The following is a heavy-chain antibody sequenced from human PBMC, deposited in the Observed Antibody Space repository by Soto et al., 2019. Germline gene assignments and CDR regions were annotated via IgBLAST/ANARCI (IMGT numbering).Heavy chain of an antibody. CDR2: IYYSGST. V-gene: IGHV4-39*01. CDR3: ATSNWFDP. Sequence: QLQLQESGPGLVKPSETLSLTCTVSGGSISSRGYYWGWIRQPPGKGLEWIGTIYYSGSTFYHPSRKRRVTISVLTSKNPSSMKLSSVTAADTAVYYCATSNWFDPWGQGTLVTVSS. J-gene: IGHJ5*02. CDR1: GGSISSRGYY.